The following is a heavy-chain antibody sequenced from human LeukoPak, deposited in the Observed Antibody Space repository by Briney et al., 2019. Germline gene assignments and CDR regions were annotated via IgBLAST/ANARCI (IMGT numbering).Heavy chain of an antibody. J-gene: IGHJ3*02. D-gene: IGHD4-17*01. CDR2: ISYDGSNK. CDR1: GFTFSSYG. Sequence: GGSLRLSCAASGFTFSSYGMHWVRQAPGKGLEWVAVISYDGSNKYYADSVKGRFTISRDNSKNTLYLQMNSLRAEDTAVYYCAKGQADYGDYHDAFDIWGQGTMVTVSS. V-gene: IGHV3-30*18. CDR3: AKGQADYGDYHDAFDI.